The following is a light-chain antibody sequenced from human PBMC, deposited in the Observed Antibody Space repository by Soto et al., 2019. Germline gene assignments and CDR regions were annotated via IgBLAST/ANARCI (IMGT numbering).Light chain of an antibody. CDR3: QHYGGSSWT. J-gene: IGKJ1*01. CDR2: GAS. CDR1: QSVSSSY. Sequence: IVLTPSRSTLSLSPGQRSTIACRASQSVSSSYLAWYHQKHGQAPRLXIFGASTRATGIPDRFSGSGYGTDFNLTISRLEPEDFAVYYCQHYGGSSWTFGQGTKVDIK. V-gene: IGKV3-20*01.